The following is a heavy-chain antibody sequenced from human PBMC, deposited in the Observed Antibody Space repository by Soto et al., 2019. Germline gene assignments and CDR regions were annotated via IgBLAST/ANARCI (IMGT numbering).Heavy chain of an antibody. J-gene: IGHJ3*02. V-gene: IGHV4-34*01. CDR3: ARGLDIAVAGTRSFDI. D-gene: IGHD6-19*01. Sequence: QVQLQQWGAGLLKPSETLSLTCAVYGGSFSGYYWSWIRQPPGKGLEWIGEINHSGSTNYDPSLKRRVTVAVDTSKNQFSQKLSSVTAAATAVYYCARGLDIAVAGTRSFDIWGQGRMVTVSS. CDR1: GGSFSGYY. CDR2: INHSGST.